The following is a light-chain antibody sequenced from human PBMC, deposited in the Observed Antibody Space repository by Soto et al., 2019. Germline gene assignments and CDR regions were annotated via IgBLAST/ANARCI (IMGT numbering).Light chain of an antibody. Sequence: IVMPQSPATLSVSPGERATLSCRASQSAGTNLAWYQQKPGQAPRLLIHGAFTRATGIPARFSGSGSGTEFTLTISSLQSEDFAVFYCQQYNQWPITFGQGTRLEIK. CDR3: QQYNQWPIT. J-gene: IGKJ5*01. CDR1: QSAGTN. CDR2: GAF. V-gene: IGKV3-15*01.